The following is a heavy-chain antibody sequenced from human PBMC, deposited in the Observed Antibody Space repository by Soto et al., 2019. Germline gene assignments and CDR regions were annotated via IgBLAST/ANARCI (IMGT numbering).Heavy chain of an antibody. V-gene: IGHV3-23*01. J-gene: IGHJ5*02. Sequence: GGSLRLSCVISRLTFSNYALNWVRQAPGKGLGWVSSISGSGDTTYYADSVKGRFTISRDNSKNTLYLQMNSLRVEYTALYYCAKDRSTYYLVPPFDPWGQGTLVTISS. CDR2: ISGSGDTT. CDR3: AKDRSTYYLVPPFDP. D-gene: IGHD3-10*01. CDR1: RLTFSNYA.